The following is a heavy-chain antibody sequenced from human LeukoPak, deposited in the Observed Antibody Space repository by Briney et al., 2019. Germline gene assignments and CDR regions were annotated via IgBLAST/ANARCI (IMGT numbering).Heavy chain of an antibody. V-gene: IGHV4-61*01. CDR2: IFYSGSSGST. D-gene: IGHD3-10*01. Sequence: SETLSLTCTVSGGSVSSVSYYWSWIRQPPGKGLEWIGYIFYSGSSGSTNYNPSVKSRVTISVDTSKNQFSLKLSSVTAADTAVYYCARSPRFGSGSYSIDYWGQGTLVTVSS. J-gene: IGHJ4*02. CDR1: GGSVSSVSYY. CDR3: ARSPRFGSGSYSIDY.